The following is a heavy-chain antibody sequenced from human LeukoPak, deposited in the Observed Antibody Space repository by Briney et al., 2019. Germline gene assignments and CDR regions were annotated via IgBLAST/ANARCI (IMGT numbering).Heavy chain of an antibody. Sequence: PGGSLRLSCAASGFTVTGNYMSWGRQAPGKGLEWVSVIYTADSQSYADSVKGRITTSQDNSKTTLYLQMNSLRAEDTAVYFCAGGSSWPGLSYWGQGTLLTVSS. D-gene: IGHD6-13*01. CDR3: AGGSSWPGLSY. CDR1: GFTVTGNY. V-gene: IGHV3-53*01. CDR2: IYTADSQ. J-gene: IGHJ4*02.